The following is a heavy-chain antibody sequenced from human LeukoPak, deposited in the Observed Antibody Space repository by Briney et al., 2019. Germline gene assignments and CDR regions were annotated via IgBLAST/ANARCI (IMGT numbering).Heavy chain of an antibody. D-gene: IGHD2-2*01. CDR3: AKRFSTSSRYYGMDV. Sequence: GGSLRLSCAASGFTFSHYYMSWVRQAPGKGLEWVANIKQDGSEQFYLDSVKGRFTISRDNAKNSLYLQMNSLRAEDTAVYYCAKRFSTSSRYYGMDVWGQGTTVTVSS. CDR2: IKQDGSEQ. J-gene: IGHJ6*02. V-gene: IGHV3-7*03. CDR1: GFTFSHYY.